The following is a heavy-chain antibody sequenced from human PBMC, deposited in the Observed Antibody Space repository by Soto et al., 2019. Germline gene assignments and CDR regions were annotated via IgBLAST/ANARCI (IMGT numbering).Heavy chain of an antibody. V-gene: IGHV3-30*04. Sequence: QVQLVESGGGVAQPGKSLTLSCAASGFRFNTYTMHWVRQAPGKGLEWVALIFPNGRSIFYRDSVKGRFTISRDNSNNMLYLAMNSLRAEDTALFYCAREMDYWGSGSVPDFWGQGTHVIVSS. CDR1: GFRFNTYT. D-gene: IGHD3-10*01. J-gene: IGHJ4*02. CDR3: AREMDYWGSGSVPDF. CDR2: IFPNGRSI.